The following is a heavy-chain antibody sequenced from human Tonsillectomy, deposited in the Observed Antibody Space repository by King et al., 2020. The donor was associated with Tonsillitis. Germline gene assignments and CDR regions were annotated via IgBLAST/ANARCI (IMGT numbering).Heavy chain of an antibody. Sequence: QLVQSGAEVKKPGSSVKVPCKASGGTFSSDAISWVRQAPGQGLEWMGRIIPILCIDNYAQKFQGRVTITADKSTSTAYMALSSLRSEDTAVYYCASPTVVTPYYYMDVWGKGTTVTVSS. CDR3: ASPTVVTPYYYMDV. CDR1: GGTFSSDA. V-gene: IGHV1-69*04. CDR2: IIPILCID. D-gene: IGHD4-23*01. J-gene: IGHJ6*03.